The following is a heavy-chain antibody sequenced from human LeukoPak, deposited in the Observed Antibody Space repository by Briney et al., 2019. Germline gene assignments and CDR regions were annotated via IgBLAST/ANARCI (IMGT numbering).Heavy chain of an antibody. CDR2: IYSGGST. J-gene: IGHJ4*02. Sequence: GGSLRLSCAASGFTVSSNYMSWVRQPPGKGLEWVSVIYSGGSTYYADSVKGRFTISRHNSKNTLYLQMNSLRAEDTAVYYCARGSSHWEFDYWGQGTLVTVSS. V-gene: IGHV3-53*04. D-gene: IGHD2-2*01. CDR3: ARGSSHWEFDY. CDR1: GFTVSSNY.